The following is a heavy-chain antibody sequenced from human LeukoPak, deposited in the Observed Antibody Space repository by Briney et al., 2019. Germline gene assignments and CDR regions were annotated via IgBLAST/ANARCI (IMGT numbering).Heavy chain of an antibody. Sequence: SETLSLTCAVSGGSISSSNWWSWVRQPPGKGLEWVGEIYHSGSTNYNPSLKSRVTISVDKSKNQFSLKLSSVTAADTAVYYCARGGASTVTTTARWFDPWGQGTLVTVSS. CDR1: GGSISSSNW. V-gene: IGHV4-4*02. J-gene: IGHJ5*02. CDR2: IYHSGST. D-gene: IGHD4-17*01. CDR3: ARGGASTVTTTARWFDP.